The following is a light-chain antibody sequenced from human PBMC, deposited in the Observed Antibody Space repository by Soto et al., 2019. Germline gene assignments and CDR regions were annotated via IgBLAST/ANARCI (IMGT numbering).Light chain of an antibody. CDR2: AAS. CDR1: QSISSY. V-gene: IGKV1-39*01. Sequence: DIQMTQSPSSLSASVGDRVTITCRASQSISSYLNWYQQKPGKAPKLLIYAASSLQSGVPSRFSGSGSGTDVTLTISSLQPEDFATYYCQQSYSTPPTCGPGTKVDIK. CDR3: QQSYSTPPT. J-gene: IGKJ3*01.